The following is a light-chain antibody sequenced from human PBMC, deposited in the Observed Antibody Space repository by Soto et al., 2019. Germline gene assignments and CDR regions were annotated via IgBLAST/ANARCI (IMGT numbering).Light chain of an antibody. Sequence: DIQMTQSPFSLSASVGDRVTITCRASQDIRILGWYQQRAGEAPKRLIYATSNLDGGVPSRFSGRGSGTEFNHPIPSLQHEDFATYFCLQHSDYPYTFGQGTKLDIK. CDR1: QDIRI. J-gene: IGKJ2*01. V-gene: IGKV1-17*01. CDR2: ATS. CDR3: LQHSDYPYT.